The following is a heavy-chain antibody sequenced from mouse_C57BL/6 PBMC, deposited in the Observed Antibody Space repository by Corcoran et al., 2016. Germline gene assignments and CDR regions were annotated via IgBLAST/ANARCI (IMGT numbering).Heavy chain of an antibody. CDR1: GYSITSGYY. D-gene: IGHD1-1*01. J-gene: IGHJ3*01. Sequence: DVQLQESGPGLVKPSQSLSLTCSVTGYSITSGYYWNWIRQFPGNKLEWMGYISYDGSNNYNPSLKNRISITRDTSKNQFFLKLNSVTTEDTATYYCARERYHGSSSYWGQGTLVTVSA. CDR2: ISYDGSN. V-gene: IGHV3-6*01. CDR3: ARERYHGSSSY.